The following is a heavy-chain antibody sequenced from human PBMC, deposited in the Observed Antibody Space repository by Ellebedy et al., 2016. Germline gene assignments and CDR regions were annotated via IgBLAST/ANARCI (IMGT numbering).Heavy chain of an antibody. J-gene: IGHJ4*02. Sequence: SETLSLTXTVSGGSISSGSYYWSWIRQPAGKGLEWIGRIYTSGSTNYNPSLKSRVTMSVDTSKNQFSLKLSSVTAADTAVYYCARGLVGAPVDYWGQGTLVTVSS. CDR3: ARGLVGAPVDY. CDR1: GGSISSGSYY. D-gene: IGHD1-26*01. V-gene: IGHV4-61*02. CDR2: IYTSGST.